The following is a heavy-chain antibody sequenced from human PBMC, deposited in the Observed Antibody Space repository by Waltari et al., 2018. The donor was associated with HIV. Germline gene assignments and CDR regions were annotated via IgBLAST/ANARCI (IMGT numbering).Heavy chain of an antibody. J-gene: IGHJ3*02. V-gene: IGHV4-59*01. CDR1: GASLSSSY. CDR3: ARTPIYYDQWGRRFDI. CDR2: IYYSGST. Sequence: QVQLQESGPGLVKPSATLSLTCTVSGASLSSSYWSWIRQPPGRGLEWIGYIYYSGSTNYNPSLKSRVTISVDTSKNQFSLKLSSVTAADTAVYYCARTPIYYDQWGRRFDIWGQGTMVTVSS. D-gene: IGHD3-22*01.